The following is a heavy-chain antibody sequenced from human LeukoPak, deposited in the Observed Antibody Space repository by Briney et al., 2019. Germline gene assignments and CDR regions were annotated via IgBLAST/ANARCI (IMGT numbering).Heavy chain of an antibody. D-gene: IGHD1-1*01. CDR1: GGSISSYY. CDR3: ARDLGGTTSNAFDI. J-gene: IGHJ3*02. CDR2: IYYSGST. V-gene: IGHV4-59*01. Sequence: PSETLSLTCTVSGGSISSYYWSWIRQPPGKGLERIGYIYYSGSTKYNPSLTSRVTISVDTSKNQFSLKLSSVTAADTAVYYCARDLGGTTSNAFDIWGQGTMVTVSS.